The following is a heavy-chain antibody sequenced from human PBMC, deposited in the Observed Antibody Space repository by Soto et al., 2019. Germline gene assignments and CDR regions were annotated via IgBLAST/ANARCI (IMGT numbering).Heavy chain of an antibody. CDR1: GFTFSIYA. Sequence: GGALIVSCASSGFTFSIYAMSWVRQAPGKGLEWVSTISGSGGGTYYADSMKGRFTISRDNSKNTLYLQMYSLRVEDTAVYYCARESDHWGQGTLVTVSS. CDR3: ARESDH. CDR2: ISGSGGGT. V-gene: IGHV3-23*01. J-gene: IGHJ4*02.